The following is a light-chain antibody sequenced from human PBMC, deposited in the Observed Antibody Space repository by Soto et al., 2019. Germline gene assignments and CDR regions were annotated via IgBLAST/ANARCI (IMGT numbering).Light chain of an antibody. CDR1: QSISSNY. Sequence: EIVLTQSPGTLSLSRGEGATLSCRASQSISSNYLAWYQQRPGQAPRLLIYGASSRATGIPDRFSGGGSGTDFTLTISRLEPEDFAVYYCQQYGSSSPTTFGQGTRLEIE. J-gene: IGKJ5*01. V-gene: IGKV3-20*01. CDR2: GAS. CDR3: QQYGSSSPTT.